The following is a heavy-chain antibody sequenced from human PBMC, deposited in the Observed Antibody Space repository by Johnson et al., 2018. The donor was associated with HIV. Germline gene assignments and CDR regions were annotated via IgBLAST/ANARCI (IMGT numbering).Heavy chain of an antibody. V-gene: IGHV3-30-3*01. J-gene: IGHJ3*02. CDR2: VSYDGGNK. CDR3: ARQYYGSGTDAFDI. Sequence: QVQLVESGGGVVQPGRSLRLSCAASRFTFNKYTMHWVRQAPGKGLEWVAVVSYDGGNKYYADSVKGRFTISRDNSKNTLYLQMNSLRAEDTAVYYCARQYYGSGTDAFDIWGQGTMVTVSS. D-gene: IGHD3-10*01. CDR1: RFTFNKYT.